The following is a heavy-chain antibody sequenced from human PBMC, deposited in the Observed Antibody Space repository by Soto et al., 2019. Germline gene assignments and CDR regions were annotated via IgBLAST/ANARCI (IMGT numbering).Heavy chain of an antibody. J-gene: IGHJ4*02. CDR1: GCTFSSYA. V-gene: IGHV1-69*05. Sequence: SVKGSCKASGCTFSSYAISWVRQAPGEGLEWMGIVIHIFGTANYSQKFQGRVTITTDKTTSTAYMELMSLRSEDTAVSYCESGGGDGYPVFRYCSDYWGQGTLVTVSS. D-gene: IGHD3-16*01. CDR2: VIHIFGTA. CDR3: ESGGGDGYPVFRYCSDY.